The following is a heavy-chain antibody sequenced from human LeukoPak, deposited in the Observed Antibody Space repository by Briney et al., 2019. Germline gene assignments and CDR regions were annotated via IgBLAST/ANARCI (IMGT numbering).Heavy chain of an antibody. D-gene: IGHD2-2*02. J-gene: IGHJ4*02. CDR2: INHSGST. CDR1: GGSFSGYY. Sequence: SETLSLTCAVYGGSFSGYYWSWIRQPPGKGLEWIGEINHSGSTNYNSSLKSRVTISVDTSKNQFSLKLSSVTAADTAVYYCARGQEKYCSSTSCYTLDYWGQGTLVTVSS. V-gene: IGHV4-34*01. CDR3: ARGQEKYCSSTSCYTLDY.